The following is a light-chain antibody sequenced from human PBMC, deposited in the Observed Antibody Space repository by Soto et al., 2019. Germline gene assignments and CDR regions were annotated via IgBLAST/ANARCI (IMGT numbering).Light chain of an antibody. CDR3: CSYAGSSTDAV. V-gene: IGLV2-23*02. CDR1: SSDVGSYNL. Sequence: QSALTQPASVSGSPGQSITISCTGTSSDVGSYNLVSWYQQHPGKAPKLMIYEVSKRPSGVSNRFSGSKSGNTASLTISGRQAEDEADDYCCSYAGSSTDAVFGGGTQLTVL. CDR2: EVS. J-gene: IGLJ7*01.